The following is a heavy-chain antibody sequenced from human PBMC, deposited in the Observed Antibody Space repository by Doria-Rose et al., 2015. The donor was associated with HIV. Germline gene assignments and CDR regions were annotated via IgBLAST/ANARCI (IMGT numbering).Heavy chain of an antibody. CDR1: GVSLSSPGMG. Sequence: QVQLVQSGPVLVKPTETLTLTCTASGVSLSSPGMGVSWIRQPPGKALEWLASIFSDDERSYTTSLKSRLTISRGTSKSQVVLTMTDMDPVDTATYYCARIKSSRWYHKYYFDFWGQGTLVIVSA. CDR3: ARIKSSRWYHKYYFDF. CDR2: IFSDDER. V-gene: IGHV2-26*01. J-gene: IGHJ4*02. D-gene: IGHD6-13*01.